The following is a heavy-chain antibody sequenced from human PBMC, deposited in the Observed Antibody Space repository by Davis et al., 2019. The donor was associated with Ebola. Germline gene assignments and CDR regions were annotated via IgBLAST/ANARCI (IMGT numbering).Heavy chain of an antibody. J-gene: IGHJ4*02. V-gene: IGHV4-61*08. D-gene: IGHD4-23*01. CDR3: ARDQGKY. CDR1: GGSISSGGYY. CDR2: IYYSGST. Sequence: MPGGSLRLSCAVSGGSISSGGYYWSWIRQPPGKGLEWIGYIYYSGSTNYNPSLKSRVTISVDTSKNQFSLKLSSVTAADTAVYYCARDQGKYWGQGTLVTVSS.